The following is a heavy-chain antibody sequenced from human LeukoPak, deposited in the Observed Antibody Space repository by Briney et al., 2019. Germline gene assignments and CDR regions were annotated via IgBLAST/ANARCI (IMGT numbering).Heavy chain of an antibody. CDR3: ARVEDVDTENDY. CDR1: GGSFSGYY. Sequence: PSETLSLTCAVYGGSFSGYYWSWIRQPPGKGLEWIGEINHSGSTNYNPSLKSRVTISVDTSKNQFSLKVRSVTAADTAVYYCARVEDVDTENDYWGQGTLVTVSS. V-gene: IGHV4-34*01. CDR2: INHSGST. J-gene: IGHJ4*02. D-gene: IGHD5-18*01.